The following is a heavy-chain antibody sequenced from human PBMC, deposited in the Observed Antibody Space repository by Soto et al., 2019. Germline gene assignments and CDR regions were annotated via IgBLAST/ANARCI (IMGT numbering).Heavy chain of an antibody. CDR1: GFTVSSNY. CDR2: IYSGGST. D-gene: IGHD3-10*01. CDR3: ARGRPLWHFEY. V-gene: IGHV3-53*01. J-gene: IGHJ4*02. Sequence: PGWSLRLSCAASGFTVSSNYMSLVRQAPGKGLEWVSVIYSGGSTYYADSVKGRFTISRDNSKNTLYLQMKSLRAEDTAVYYCARGRPLWHFEYWGKGTLVTVS.